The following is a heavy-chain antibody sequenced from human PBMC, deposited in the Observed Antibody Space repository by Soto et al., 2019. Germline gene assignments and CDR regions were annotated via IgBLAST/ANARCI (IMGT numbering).Heavy chain of an antibody. D-gene: IGHD3-9*01. CDR1: GGSISSDY. Sequence: SETLSLTCTVSGGSISSDYWSWIRQPPGKGLEWIGYIYYSGSTNYNPSLKSRVTISVDTSKNQFSLKLSSVTAADTAVYYCARQFEALDYWGQGTLVTVSS. CDR2: IYYSGST. J-gene: IGHJ4*02. CDR3: ARQFEALDY. V-gene: IGHV4-59*01.